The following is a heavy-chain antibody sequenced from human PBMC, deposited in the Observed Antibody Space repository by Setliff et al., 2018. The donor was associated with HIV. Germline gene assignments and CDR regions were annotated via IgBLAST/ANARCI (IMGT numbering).Heavy chain of an antibody. Sequence: VKVSCKVSGYTFADYYMHWVQQAPGKGLEWMGLVDPEDGETIYAEKFQGRVTITADTSTDTAYMELSSLRSEDTAIYYCARSDCSSVRCYLGHAFEIWGQGTMVTVSS. CDR1: GYTFADYY. J-gene: IGHJ3*02. D-gene: IGHD2-15*01. CDR2: VDPEDGET. CDR3: ARSDCSSVRCYLGHAFEI. V-gene: IGHV1-69-2*01.